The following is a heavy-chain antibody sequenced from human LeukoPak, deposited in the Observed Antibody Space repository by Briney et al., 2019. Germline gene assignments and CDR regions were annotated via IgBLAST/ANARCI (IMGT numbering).Heavy chain of an antibody. CDR3: ARHARSSGSYYFDY. J-gene: IGHJ4*02. CDR2: IYPGDSDT. Sequence: GESLEISCQGSGYSFTIYWIGWVRQMPGKGLEWMGIIYPGDSDTRYSPSFQGQVTISADKSISTAYLQWSSLKASDTAMYYCARHARSSGSYYFDYWGQGTLVTVSS. CDR1: GYSFTIYW. D-gene: IGHD1-26*01. V-gene: IGHV5-51*01.